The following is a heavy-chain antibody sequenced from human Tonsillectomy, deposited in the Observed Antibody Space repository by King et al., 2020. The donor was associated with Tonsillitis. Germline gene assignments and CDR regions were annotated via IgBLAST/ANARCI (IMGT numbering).Heavy chain of an antibody. CDR1: GGSISSSSYY. CDR3: ATGLDIVTTIPFDY. D-gene: IGHD5-12*01. Sequence: QLQESGPGLVKPSETLSLTCTVSGGSISSSSYYWGWIRQPPGKGLEWIGSIYYSGSTYYNPSTKSRVTISVDTSKNKFPLKLSLVTPADTTVYYCATGLDIVTTIPFDYWGQGTLVTVSS. V-gene: IGHV4-39*01. J-gene: IGHJ4*02. CDR2: IYYSGST.